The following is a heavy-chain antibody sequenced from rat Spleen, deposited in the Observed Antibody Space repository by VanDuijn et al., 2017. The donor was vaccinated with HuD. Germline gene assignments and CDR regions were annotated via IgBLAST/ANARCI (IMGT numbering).Heavy chain of an antibody. D-gene: IGHD1-9*01. V-gene: IGHV5-25*01. CDR1: GFTFSNYY. Sequence: EVQLVESGGGLVQPGRSLKLSCAASGFTFSNYYMAWVRQAPKKGLEWVATISTSGSRTYYPDSVKGRFTISRDNAKSSLYLQMNSLKSEDTATYYCARHTPSMGITPFDYWGQGVMVTVSS. CDR3: ARHTPSMGITPFDY. CDR2: ISTSGSRT. J-gene: IGHJ2*01.